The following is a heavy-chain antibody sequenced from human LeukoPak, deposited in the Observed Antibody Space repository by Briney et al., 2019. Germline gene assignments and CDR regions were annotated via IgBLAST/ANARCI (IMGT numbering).Heavy chain of an antibody. Sequence: GGSLRLSCAASGFTVSSNYMSWVRQAPGKGLEWVSVIYSGGSTYYADSVKGRFTISRDNSKNTLYLQMNSLRAEDTAVYYCARGDGIVGAHGGYYFVYWGQGTLVTVSS. CDR3: ARGDGIVGAHGGYYFVY. V-gene: IGHV3-66*01. J-gene: IGHJ4*02. D-gene: IGHD1-26*01. CDR1: GFTVSSNY. CDR2: IYSGGST.